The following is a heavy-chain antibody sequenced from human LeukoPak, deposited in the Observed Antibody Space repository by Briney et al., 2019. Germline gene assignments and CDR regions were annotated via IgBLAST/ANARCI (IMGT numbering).Heavy chain of an antibody. CDR1: GGSISSSSYY. D-gene: IGHD3-22*01. CDR2: IYYSGST. Sequence: SETLSLTCAVSGGSISSSSYYWGWIRQPPGKGLEWIGSIYYSGSTYYNPSLKSRVTISVDTSKNQFSLKLSSVTAADTAVYYCARHSYYYDSSGYLNEYFQHWGQGTLVTVSS. V-gene: IGHV4-39*01. J-gene: IGHJ1*01. CDR3: ARHSYYYDSSGYLNEYFQH.